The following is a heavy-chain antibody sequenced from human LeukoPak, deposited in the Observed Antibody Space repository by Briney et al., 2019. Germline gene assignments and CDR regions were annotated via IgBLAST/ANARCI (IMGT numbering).Heavy chain of an antibody. J-gene: IGHJ3*02. CDR1: GYSISSGYY. V-gene: IGHV4-38-2*01. CDR3: ARVGVYCSSTSCYNGAFDI. CDR2: IYHSGST. Sequence: PSETLSLTCAVSGYSISSGYYWGWIRQPPGKGLEWIGSIYHSGSTYYNPSLKSRVTISVDTSKKQFSLKLSSVTAADTAVYYCARVGVYCSSTSCYNGAFDIWGQGTMVTVSS. D-gene: IGHD2-2*02.